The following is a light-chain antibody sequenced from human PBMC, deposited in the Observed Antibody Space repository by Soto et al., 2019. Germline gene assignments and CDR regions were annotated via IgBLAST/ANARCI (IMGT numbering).Light chain of an antibody. Sequence: ESLLTQSPGTLSLSPGERATLSCRASQSVSSSYLAWYQQKPGQAPSLLIYGASRRATGIPDRFSGSGSGTDFTLTISRLEHEDFAAYYCQQRSNWPPITFGQGTRLEIK. CDR3: QQRSNWPPIT. V-gene: IGKV3D-20*02. CDR1: QSVSSSY. J-gene: IGKJ5*01. CDR2: GAS.